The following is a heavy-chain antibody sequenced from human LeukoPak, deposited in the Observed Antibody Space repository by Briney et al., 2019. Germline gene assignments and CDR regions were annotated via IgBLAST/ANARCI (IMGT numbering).Heavy chain of an antibody. J-gene: IGHJ4*02. Sequence: GGSLRLSCVVSGFTFTNYGMHWVRQAPGKWLDWVASIAYDGSNENYAESVKGRFTISRDNSKNTLYMQLNSLRAEDTAVYYCARPSGSVTIFGVVDYFDYWGQGSLVTVSS. CDR1: GFTFTNYG. V-gene: IGHV3-30*04. CDR3: ARPSGSVTIFGVVDYFDY. CDR2: IAYDGSNE. D-gene: IGHD3-3*01.